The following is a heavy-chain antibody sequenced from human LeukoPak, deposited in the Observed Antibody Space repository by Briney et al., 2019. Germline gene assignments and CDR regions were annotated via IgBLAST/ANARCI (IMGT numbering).Heavy chain of an antibody. V-gene: IGHV1-18*01. Sequence: ASVTVSCKASGYTFTDQGIRRLRQDPRPPLEWIGWISVYNGNTNYAQKLQGRVTMTTDTSTSTAYMELRSLRSDDTAVYYCARGLFGVAPFDYWGQGPLVTVSS. CDR1: GYTFTDQG. CDR3: ARGLFGVAPFDY. J-gene: IGHJ4*02. CDR2: ISVYNGNT. D-gene: IGHD3-3*01.